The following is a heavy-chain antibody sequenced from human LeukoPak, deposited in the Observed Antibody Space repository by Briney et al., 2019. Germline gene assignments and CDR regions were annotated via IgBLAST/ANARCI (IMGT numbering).Heavy chain of an antibody. CDR2: IYTGGSP. CDR3: VPLTDGSVVQ. CDR1: TFTVSTNY. V-gene: IGHV3-66*01. D-gene: IGHD3-10*01. Sequence: PGGSLRLSCAASTFTVSTNYMTWVRRAPGKGLEWVSMIYTGGSPYYADSVKGRFTISRDNSKNTLNLQMNSLRVEDTAVYYCVPLTDGSVVQWGQGTLVTVSS. J-gene: IGHJ4*02.